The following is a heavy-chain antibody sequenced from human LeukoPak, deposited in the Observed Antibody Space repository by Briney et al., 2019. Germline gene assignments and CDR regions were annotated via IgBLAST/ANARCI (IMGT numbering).Heavy chain of an antibody. J-gene: IGHJ3*02. V-gene: IGHV4-39*07. Sequence: ASETLSLTCTVSGGSISSSSYYWGWIRQPPGKGLEWIGSIYYSGSTYYNSSLKSRVTMSVDTSKNQFSLKLSSVTAADTAVYYFARAGSYDFWTEMRFDIWGRGTMVTVSS. CDR1: GGSISSSSYY. CDR3: ARAGSYDFWTEMRFDI. D-gene: IGHD3/OR15-3a*01. CDR2: IYYSGST.